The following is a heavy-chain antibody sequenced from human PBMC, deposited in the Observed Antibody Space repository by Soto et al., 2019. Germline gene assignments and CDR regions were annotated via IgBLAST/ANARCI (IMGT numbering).Heavy chain of an antibody. V-gene: IGHV1-18*01. Sequence: ASVKVSCKASGYTFTSYGISWVRQAPGQGLEWMGWISAYNGNTNYAQKLQGRVTMTTDTSTSTAYMELRSLRSDDTAVYYCARKSYYCSGGSCYSEWFDPWGQGTLVNVS. J-gene: IGHJ5*02. CDR1: GYTFTSYG. D-gene: IGHD2-15*01. CDR2: ISAYNGNT. CDR3: ARKSYYCSGGSCYSEWFDP.